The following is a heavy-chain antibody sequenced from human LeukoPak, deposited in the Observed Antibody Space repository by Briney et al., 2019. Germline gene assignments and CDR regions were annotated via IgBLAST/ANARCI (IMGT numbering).Heavy chain of an antibody. Sequence: SETLSLTCTVSGDSIISGVYYWSWIRQPPGKGLEWIGYIYYSGSTNYKPSLKSRVTISVDTSENQFSLKLSSVTAADTAVYYCARGGYYGSGNDFRFDPWGQGTLVTVSS. V-gene: IGHV4-61*08. CDR3: ARGGYYGSGNDFRFDP. D-gene: IGHD3-10*01. CDR2: IYYSGST. CDR1: GDSIISGVYY. J-gene: IGHJ5*02.